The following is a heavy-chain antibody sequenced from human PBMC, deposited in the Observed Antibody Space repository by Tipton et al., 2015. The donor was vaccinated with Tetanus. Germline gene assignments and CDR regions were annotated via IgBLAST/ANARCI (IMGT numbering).Heavy chain of an antibody. CDR2: INDSGST. Sequence: TLSLTCAVYGGSFSGYYWNWIRQPPGKGLEWIGEINDSGSTSYNPSLKSRVPISVDTPKNQFSLNLSSVTAADTAVYYCARWETVTTKIHYWGQGTLVTVSS. CDR3: ARWETVTTKIHY. D-gene: IGHD4-17*01. CDR1: GGSFSGYY. J-gene: IGHJ4*02. V-gene: IGHV4-34*01.